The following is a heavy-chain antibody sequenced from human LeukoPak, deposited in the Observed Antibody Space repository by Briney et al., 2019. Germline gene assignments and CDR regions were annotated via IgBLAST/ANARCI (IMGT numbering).Heavy chain of an antibody. V-gene: IGHV3-66*01. D-gene: IGHD4-17*01. CDR3: AREGYGDLAFDI. J-gene: IGHJ3*02. CDR2: IYSGGST. CDR1: GFTVSSNY. Sequence: GGSLRLSCAASGFTVSSNYMSWVRLAPGKGLEWVSVIYSGGSTYYADSVKGRFTISRDNSKNTLYLQMNSLRAEDTAVYYCAREGYGDLAFDIWGQGTMVTVSS.